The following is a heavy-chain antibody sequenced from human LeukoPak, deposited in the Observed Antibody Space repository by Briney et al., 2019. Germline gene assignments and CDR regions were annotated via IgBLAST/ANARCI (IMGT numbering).Heavy chain of an antibody. CDR2: INPNSGGT. D-gene: IGHD3-10*01. V-gene: IGHV1-2*06. Sequence: GASMKVSCKASGYTFTGYYMHWVRQAPGQGLEWMGRINPNSGGTNYAQKFQGRVTMTRDTSISTAYMELSRVRSDDTAVYYCASLNSGSYHFDYWGQGTLVTVSS. J-gene: IGHJ4*02. CDR1: GYTFTGYY. CDR3: ASLNSGSYHFDY.